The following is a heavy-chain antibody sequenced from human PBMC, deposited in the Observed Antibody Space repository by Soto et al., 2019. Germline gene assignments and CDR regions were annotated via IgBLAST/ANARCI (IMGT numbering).Heavy chain of an antibody. D-gene: IGHD6-13*01. Sequence: GASVKVSCKASGYTFTSYAMHWVRQAPGQRLEWMGWINAGNGNTKYSQKFQGRVTITRDTSASTAYMELSSLRSEDTAVYYCARGSSSWFPTNYYYGMDVWGQGTTVTVSS. V-gene: IGHV1-3*01. CDR2: INAGNGNT. CDR3: ARGSSSWFPTNYYYGMDV. CDR1: GYTFTSYA. J-gene: IGHJ6*02.